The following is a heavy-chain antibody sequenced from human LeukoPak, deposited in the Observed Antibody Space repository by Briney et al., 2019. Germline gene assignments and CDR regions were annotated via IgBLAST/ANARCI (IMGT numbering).Heavy chain of an antibody. V-gene: IGHV1-69*05. D-gene: IGHD2-2*02. CDR3: ASPFSPYQLLYQI. Sequence: SVKVSCKASGGTFSSYAISWVRQAPGQGLEWMGGIIPIFGTANYAQKFQGRVRITTDESTSTAYMELSSLRSEDTAVYYCASPFSPYQLLYQIWGQGTMVTVSS. J-gene: IGHJ3*02. CDR2: IIPIFGTA. CDR1: GGTFSSYA.